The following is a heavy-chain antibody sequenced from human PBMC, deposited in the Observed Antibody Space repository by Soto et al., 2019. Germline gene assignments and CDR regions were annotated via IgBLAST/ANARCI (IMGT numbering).Heavy chain of an antibody. CDR3: AMGVVVAAARYYGMDV. CDR2: IIPIFGTA. V-gene: IGHV1-69*13. Sequence: SVKVSCEASGGTFSSYAISWVRQAPGQGLEWMGGIIPIFGTANYAQKFQGRVTITADESTSTAYMELSSLRSEDTAVYYCAMGVVVAAARYYGMDVWGQGTTVTVSS. D-gene: IGHD2-15*01. J-gene: IGHJ6*02. CDR1: GGTFSSYA.